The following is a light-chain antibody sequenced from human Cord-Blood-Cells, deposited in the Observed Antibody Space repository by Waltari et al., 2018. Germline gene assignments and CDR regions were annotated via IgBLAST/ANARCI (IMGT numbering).Light chain of an antibody. J-gene: IGLJ2*01. V-gene: IGLV1-40*01. CDR2: GNS. CDR3: QSYDSSLSGSVV. Sequence: QSVMTQPPSVSGAPGQRVTISCPGSSSNIGAGYDVHWYQQLPGTAPKLLIYGNSNRPSGVPDRFSGSKSGPSASLAIAGLQAEDEADDYCQSYDSSLSGSVVFGGWTKLTVL. CDR1: SSNIGAGYD.